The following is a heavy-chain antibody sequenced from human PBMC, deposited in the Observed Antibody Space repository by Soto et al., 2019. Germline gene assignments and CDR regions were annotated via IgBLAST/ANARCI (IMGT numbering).Heavy chain of an antibody. CDR3: AKVQLRFLEWLLHSHLDY. V-gene: IGHV3-23*01. J-gene: IGHJ4*02. D-gene: IGHD3-3*01. Sequence: EVQLLESGGGLVQPGGSLRLSCAASGFTFSSYAMSWVRQAPGKGLEWVSAISGSGGSTYYADSVKGRFTISRDNSKNTLYLQMNSLRGEDTAVYYCAKVQLRFLEWLLHSHLDYWGQGTLVTVSS. CDR2: ISGSGGST. CDR1: GFTFSSYA.